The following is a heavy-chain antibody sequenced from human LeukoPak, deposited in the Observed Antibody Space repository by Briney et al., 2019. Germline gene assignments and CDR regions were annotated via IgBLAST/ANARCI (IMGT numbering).Heavy chain of an antibody. V-gene: IGHV1-69*13. CDR1: GGTFSSYA. CDR3: ARDAADDSSGYYGYYGMDV. Sequence: ASVKVSCKASGGTFSSYAISWVRQAPGQGLEWMGGIIPIFGTANYAQKFQGRVTITADESTSTAYMELSSLRSEDTAVYYCARDAADDSSGYYGYYGMDVWGQGTTVIVSS. D-gene: IGHD3-22*01. CDR2: IIPIFGTA. J-gene: IGHJ6*02.